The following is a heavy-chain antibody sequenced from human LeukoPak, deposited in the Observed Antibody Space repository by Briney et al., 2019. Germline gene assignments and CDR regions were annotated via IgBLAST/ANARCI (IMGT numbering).Heavy chain of an antibody. CDR2: ISGSGGST. V-gene: IGHV3-23*01. CDR3: AKDGGYSSGWGYYFDY. CDR1: GFTFSSYA. D-gene: IGHD6-19*01. J-gene: IGHJ4*02. Sequence: GGSLRLSCAASGFTFSSYAMSWVRQAPGKGLEWVSAISGSGGSTYYADSVKGRFTVSRDNSKNTLYLQMNSLRAEDTAVYYCAKDGGYSSGWGYYFDYWGQGTLVTVSS.